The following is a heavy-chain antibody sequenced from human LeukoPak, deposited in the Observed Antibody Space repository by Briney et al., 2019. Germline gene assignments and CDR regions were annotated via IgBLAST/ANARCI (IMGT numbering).Heavy chain of an antibody. J-gene: IGHJ4*02. Sequence: GGSLRLSCTASGFTFGDYAMSWFRQAPGKWLEWVGFIRSKAYGGTTEYAASVKGRFTISRDDSKSIAYLQMNSLKTEDTAVYYCAREDCSGGSCYEPFVYWGQGTLVTVSS. CDR3: AREDCSGGSCYEPFVY. CDR2: IRSKAYGGTT. CDR1: GFTFGDYA. V-gene: IGHV3-49*03. D-gene: IGHD2-15*01.